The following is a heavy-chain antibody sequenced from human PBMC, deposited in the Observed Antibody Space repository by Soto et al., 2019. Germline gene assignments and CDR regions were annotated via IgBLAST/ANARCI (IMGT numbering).Heavy chain of an antibody. V-gene: IGHV6-1*01. CDR2: TYYRSKWYN. CDR3: ARVVFATAMASYYYYGMDV. J-gene: IGHJ6*02. D-gene: IGHD5-18*01. CDR1: GDSVSSNSAA. Sequence: PSQTLSLTCAISGDSVSSNSAAWNWIRQSPSRGLEWLGRTYYRSKWYNDYAVSVKSRITINPDTSKNQFSLQLNSVTPEDTAVYYCARVVFATAMASYYYYGMDVWGQGTTVTV.